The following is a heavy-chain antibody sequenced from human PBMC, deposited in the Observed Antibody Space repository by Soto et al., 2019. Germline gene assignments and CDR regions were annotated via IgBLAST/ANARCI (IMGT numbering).Heavy chain of an antibody. CDR1: GGSVSSGSYY. CDR2: IYYSGNT. J-gene: IGHJ6*03. Sequence: QLQLQESGPGLVKPSETLSLTCTVSGGSVSSGSYYWGWIRPPPGKGLEWIGSIYYSGNTYYNPSLKIRVTISIDTSKNQFALKLSSVTAADTAMYYCARHVGGYYYYRYVWGKGTTVTVYS. V-gene: IGHV4-39*01. CDR3: ARHVGGYYYYRYV. D-gene: IGHD2-15*01.